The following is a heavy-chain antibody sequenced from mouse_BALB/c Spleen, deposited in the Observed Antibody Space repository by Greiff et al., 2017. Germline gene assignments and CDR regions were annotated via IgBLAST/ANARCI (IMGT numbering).Heavy chain of an antibody. Sequence: EVQLQQSGPELVKPGASVKISCKASGYSFTGYFMNWVMQSHGKSLEWIGRINPYNGDTFYNQKFKGKATLTVDKSSSTAHMELRSLASEDSAFYYCAREYGKDYYAMDYWGQGTSVTVSS. CDR3: AREYGKDYYAMDY. D-gene: IGHD2-10*02. CDR1: GYSFTGYF. CDR2: INPYNGDT. J-gene: IGHJ4*01. V-gene: IGHV1-20*02.